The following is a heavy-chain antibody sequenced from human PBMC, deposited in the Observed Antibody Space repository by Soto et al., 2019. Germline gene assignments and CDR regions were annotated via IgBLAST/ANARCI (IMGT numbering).Heavy chain of an antibody. CDR1: GDSVSSNSAA. Sequence: SQTLSLTCAISGDSVSSNSAAWNWIRQSPSRGLEWLGRTYYRSKWYNDYAVSVKSRITINPDTSKNHFSLQLNSVTPEDTAVYYCARGVATISGYYYYYYMDVWGKGTTVTVSS. J-gene: IGHJ6*03. CDR3: ARGVATISGYYYYYYMDV. CDR2: TYYRSKWYN. V-gene: IGHV6-1*01. D-gene: IGHD5-12*01.